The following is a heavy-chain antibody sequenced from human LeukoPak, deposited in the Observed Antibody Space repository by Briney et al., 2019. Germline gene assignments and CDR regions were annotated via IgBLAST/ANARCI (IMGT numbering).Heavy chain of an antibody. Sequence: GGSLRLSCSVSGFTFSSYALHWVRQAPGKGLEWVAVISYDGSNKYYGDPVKGRFTISRDNSKNTLYLQMKSLRAEDTAVYYCARGFPPAHWGQGTLVTVSS. CDR3: ARGFPPAH. J-gene: IGHJ4*02. CDR1: GFTFSSYA. V-gene: IGHV3-30*04. CDR2: ISYDGSNK. D-gene: IGHD3-10*01.